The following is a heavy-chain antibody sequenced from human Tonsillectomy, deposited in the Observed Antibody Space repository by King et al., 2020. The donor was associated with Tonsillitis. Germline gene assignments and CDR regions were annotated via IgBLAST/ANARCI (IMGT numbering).Heavy chain of an antibody. D-gene: IGHD4-23*01. J-gene: IGHJ5*02. CDR3: ARDYGGNSNWFDP. V-gene: IGHV4-34*01. Sequence: VQLQQWGAGLLKPSETLSLTCAVSGGSFSGYYWSWIRQPPGKGLEWIGEINHSGSTNYNPSLKSRVTISVDTSKNQFSLKLSSVTAADTAVYYCARDYGGNSNWFDPWGQGTLVTVSS. CDR1: GGSFSGYY. CDR2: INHSGST.